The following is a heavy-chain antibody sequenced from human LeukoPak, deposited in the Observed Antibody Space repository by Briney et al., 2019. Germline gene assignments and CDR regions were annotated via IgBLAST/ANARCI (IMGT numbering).Heavy chain of an antibody. CDR2: IYYSGST. V-gene: IGHV4-39*02. D-gene: IGHD2-15*01. CDR1: GGSISSSSYY. Sequence: PSETLSLTCTVSGGSISSSSYYWGWIRQPPGKGLEWIGSIYYSGSTYYNPSLKSRVTISVDTSKNHFSLKLTSVTAADTAVYYCAREGVAATRGLWGCWGQGTLVTVSS. J-gene: IGHJ4*02. CDR3: AREGVAATRGLWGC.